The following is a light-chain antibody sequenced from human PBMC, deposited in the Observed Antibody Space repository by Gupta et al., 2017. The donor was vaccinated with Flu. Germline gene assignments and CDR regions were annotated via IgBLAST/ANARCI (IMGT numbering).Light chain of an antibody. CDR2: SNN. J-gene: IGLJ2*01. Sequence: QSVLTQPPSASGTPGQRVPISCSGSSSNIGSNTVNWYQQLPGTAPKHLIYSNNQRPSGVPDRFSGSKSGTSASLAISGLQSEDEADYYCAAWDDSYVVFGGGTKLTVL. CDR3: AAWDDSYVV. CDR1: SSNIGSNT. V-gene: IGLV1-44*01.